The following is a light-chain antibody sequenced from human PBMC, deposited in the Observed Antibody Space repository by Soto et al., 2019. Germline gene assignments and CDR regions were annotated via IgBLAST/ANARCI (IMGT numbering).Light chain of an antibody. J-gene: IGLJ1*01. V-gene: IGLV2-11*01. CDR2: DVS. Sequence: QSALTQPRSVSGSPGQSVTVSCTGTSSDVGFYNYVSWYQHHPGKAPKLMIYDVSKRPSGVPDRFSGSKSGNTASLTISGLQAEDEADYYCCSYAGSYSDVFGTGTKLTVL. CDR1: SSDVGFYNY. CDR3: CSYAGSYSDV.